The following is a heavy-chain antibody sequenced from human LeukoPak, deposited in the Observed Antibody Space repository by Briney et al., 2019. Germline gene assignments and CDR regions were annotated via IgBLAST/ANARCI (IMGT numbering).Heavy chain of an antibody. J-gene: IGHJ6*02. CDR3: ASPAAAENYYYYGMDV. V-gene: IGHV5-51*01. D-gene: IGHD6-13*01. CDR2: IYPGDSDT. CDR1: GYSFTSYW. Sequence: GESLKISCKGSGYSFTSYWIGWVRQMPGKGLEWMGIIYPGDSDTRYSPSFQGQVTISADKSISTAYLQWSSLKASDTAMYYCASPAAAENYYYYGMDVWGQGTTVTVSS.